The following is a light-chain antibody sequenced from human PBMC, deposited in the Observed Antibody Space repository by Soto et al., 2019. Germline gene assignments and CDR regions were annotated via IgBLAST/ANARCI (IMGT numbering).Light chain of an antibody. CDR1: SSNIGTGYD. Sequence: QSVLTQPPSVSGAPGQRVTISCTGSSSNIGTGYDVHWYQQLPGTAPKLLIYANSNRPSGVSDRFSGSKSGTSASLAITGLQAEDEADYYCQSYDRSLSGLVFGGGTKVTVL. CDR3: QSYDRSLSGLV. J-gene: IGLJ2*01. V-gene: IGLV1-40*01. CDR2: ANS.